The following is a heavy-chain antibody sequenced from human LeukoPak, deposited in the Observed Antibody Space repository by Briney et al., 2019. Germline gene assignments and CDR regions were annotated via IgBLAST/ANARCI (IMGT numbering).Heavy chain of an antibody. CDR1: GFTFSSYA. J-gene: IGHJ4*02. CDR3: AKHYGSGTYYNSLDY. Sequence: PGGSLRLSCAASGFTFSSYAMSWVRRAPGKGLEWVSAISSNGGGTFYADSVKGQFTISRDNSQNTLYLQMNSLRAEDTAIYYCAKHYGSGTYYNSLDYWGQGTLVTVSS. V-gene: IGHV3-23*01. CDR2: ISSNGGGT. D-gene: IGHD3-10*01.